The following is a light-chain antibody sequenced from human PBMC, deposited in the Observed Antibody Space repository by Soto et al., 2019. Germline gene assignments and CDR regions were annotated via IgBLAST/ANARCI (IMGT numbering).Light chain of an antibody. Sequence: DIQMTQSPSSLSASFGDRVTITCRAKRTNDNYLNWYQQKPGRAPELLVYATSSLQSGVPSRFTGGGSGTHFTLTISGLQPEDFATYFCQQSYNTPITFGQGTRLEI. V-gene: IGKV1-39*01. CDR3: QQSYNTPIT. CDR2: ATS. J-gene: IGKJ5*01. CDR1: RTNDNY.